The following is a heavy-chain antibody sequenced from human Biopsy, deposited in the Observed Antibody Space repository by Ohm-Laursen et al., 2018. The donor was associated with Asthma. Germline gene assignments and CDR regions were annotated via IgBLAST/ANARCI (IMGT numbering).Heavy chain of an antibody. V-gene: IGHV3-30-3*01. CDR3: ARDVMEWYLPAFDF. CDR2: ISSNGYNK. D-gene: IGHD3-3*01. J-gene: IGHJ4*02. Sequence: SLRLSCTASGFTFRSYAMHWVRQAPGKGLEWVALISSNGYNKYYADSVKGRFTISRDNSKNTLSLQMNSLRLDDTAVYYCARDVMEWYLPAFDFWGQGTLVTVSS. CDR1: GFTFRSYA.